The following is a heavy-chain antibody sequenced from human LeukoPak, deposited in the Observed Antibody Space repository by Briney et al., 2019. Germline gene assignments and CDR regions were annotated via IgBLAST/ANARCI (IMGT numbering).Heavy chain of an antibody. CDR3: AKPLRFLEGYMDV. D-gene: IGHD3-3*01. Sequence: PGRSLRLSCAASGFTFSSYGMHWVRQAPGKGLEWVAVIWYDGSNKYYADSVKGRFTISRDNSKNTLYLQMNSLRAEDTAVYHCAKPLRFLEGYMDVWGKGTTVTVSS. CDR1: GFTFSSYG. CDR2: IWYDGSNK. J-gene: IGHJ6*03. V-gene: IGHV3-33*06.